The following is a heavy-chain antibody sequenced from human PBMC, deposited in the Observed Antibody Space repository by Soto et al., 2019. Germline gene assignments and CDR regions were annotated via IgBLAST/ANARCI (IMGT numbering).Heavy chain of an antibody. CDR3: ARDRNYDFWSGYLGPHDAFDI. V-gene: IGHV1-18*01. D-gene: IGHD3-3*01. J-gene: IGHJ3*02. CDR1: GYTFTSYG. CDR2: ISAYNGNT. Sequence: GASVKVSCKASGYTFTSYGISWVRQAPGQGLEWMGWISAYNGNTNYAQKLQGRVTMTTDTSTSTAYMELRSLRSDDTAVYYCARDRNYDFWSGYLGPHDAFDIWGQGTMVTVS.